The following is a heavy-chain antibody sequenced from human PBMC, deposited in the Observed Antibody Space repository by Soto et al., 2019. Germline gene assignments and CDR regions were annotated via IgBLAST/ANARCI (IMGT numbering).Heavy chain of an antibody. CDR1: GYSFTSYW. Sequence: GESLKISCKGSGYSFTSYWIGWVRQMPGKGLEWMGIIYPGDSDTRYSPSFQGQVTISADKSISTAYLQWSSLKASDTAMYYCARHVGYGDYYYYYMDVWGKGTTVTVSS. V-gene: IGHV5-51*01. D-gene: IGHD4-17*01. J-gene: IGHJ6*03. CDR2: IYPGDSDT. CDR3: ARHVGYGDYYYYYMDV.